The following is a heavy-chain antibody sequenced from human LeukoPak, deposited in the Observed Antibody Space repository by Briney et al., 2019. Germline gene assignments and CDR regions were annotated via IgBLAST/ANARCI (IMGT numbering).Heavy chain of an antibody. CDR2: IIPIFGTA. CDR3: ARDPNLRQMEPISDAFDI. V-gene: IGHV1-69*05. J-gene: IGHJ3*02. Sequence: SVKVSCKASGGTFSSYAISWVRQAPGQGLEWMGRIIPIFGTANYAQKFQGRVTINMDRSTSTDDVERSSLRSEDTAVYYCARDPNLRQMEPISDAFDIWGQGTMVTVSS. D-gene: IGHD5-24*01. CDR1: GGTFSSYA.